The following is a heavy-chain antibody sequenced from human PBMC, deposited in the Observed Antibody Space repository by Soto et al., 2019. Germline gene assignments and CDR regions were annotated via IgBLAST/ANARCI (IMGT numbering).Heavy chain of an antibody. CDR1: GFTFSDYC. CDR2: ISSSGSTI. J-gene: IGHJ6*03. V-gene: IGHV3-11*01. CDR3: ARRYSSSWLPTNYYYMDV. Sequence: PGGSLRLSCAASGFTFSDYCMSWIRQAPGKGLEWVSYISSSGSTIYYADSVKGRFTISRDNAKNSLYLQMNSLRAEDTAVYYCARRYSSSWLPTNYYYMDVWGKGTTVTVSS. D-gene: IGHD6-13*01.